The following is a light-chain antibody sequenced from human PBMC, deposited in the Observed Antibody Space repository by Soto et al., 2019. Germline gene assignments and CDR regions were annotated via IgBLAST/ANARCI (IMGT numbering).Light chain of an antibody. Sequence: EIVFTQSLGTLSLSPGERATLSCRASQSVSNNYLAWYQQKPGQAPRLLIYGASNRATGIPDRFSGSESGTDFTLTISRLEPEDFAVYYCQQYGSSGTFGQGAKVDIK. CDR1: QSVSNNY. CDR3: QQYGSSGT. J-gene: IGKJ1*01. V-gene: IGKV3-20*01. CDR2: GAS.